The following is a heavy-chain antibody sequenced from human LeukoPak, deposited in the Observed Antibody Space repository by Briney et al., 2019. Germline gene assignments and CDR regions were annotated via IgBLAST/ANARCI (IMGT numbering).Heavy chain of an antibody. CDR3: ARHATREVVCDY. Sequence: SETLSLTCTVSGGSISSSSYYWGWIRQPPGKGLEWIGSIYYSGSTYYNPSLKSRVTISVDTSKNQFSLKLSSVTAADTAVYYCARHATREVVCDYWGQGTLVTVSS. CDR2: IYYSGST. V-gene: IGHV4-39*01. D-gene: IGHD2-15*01. CDR1: GGSISSSSYY. J-gene: IGHJ4*02.